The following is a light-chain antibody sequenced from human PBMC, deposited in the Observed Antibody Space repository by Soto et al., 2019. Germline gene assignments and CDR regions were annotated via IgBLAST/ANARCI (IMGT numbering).Light chain of an antibody. CDR1: QSLSSS. CDR2: DAS. V-gene: IGKV3-11*01. J-gene: IGKJ4*01. CDR3: QHRSNWPSVT. Sequence: EIVLTQSPATLSLSPGNRATLSCRASQSLSSSLAWYQHQPGQAPRLLIYDASNRATGIPARFSGSGSGTHFTLSISSLEPEYFAVYYCQHRSNWPSVTFGGGTKLEIK.